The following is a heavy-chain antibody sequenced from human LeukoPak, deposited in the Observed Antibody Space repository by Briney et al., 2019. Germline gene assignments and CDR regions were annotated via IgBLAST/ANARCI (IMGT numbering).Heavy chain of an antibody. D-gene: IGHD3-22*01. V-gene: IGHV4-34*01. CDR1: GGSFSGYY. CDR3: ARGRRGKYYYDSSGHCHFDY. Sequence: SETLSLTCAVYGGSFSGYYWSWIRQPPGKGLERIGEINHSGSTNYNPSLKSRVTISVDTSKNQLSLKLSSVTAADTAVYYCARGRRGKYYYDSSGHCHFDYWGQGTLVTVSS. J-gene: IGHJ4*02. CDR2: INHSGST.